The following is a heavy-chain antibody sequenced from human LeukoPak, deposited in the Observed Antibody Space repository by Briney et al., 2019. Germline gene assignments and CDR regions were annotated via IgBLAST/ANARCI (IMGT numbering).Heavy chain of an antibody. J-gene: IGHJ3*02. D-gene: IGHD3-9*01. CDR1: GYTFTSYG. V-gene: IGHV7-4-1*02. CDR2: INTNTGNP. CDR3: ASRRHYDILTGYAFDI. Sequence: VASVKVSCKASGYTFTSYGISWVRQAPGQGLEWMGWINTNTGNPTYAQGFTGRFVFSLDTSVSTAYLQISSLKAEDTAVYYCASRRHYDILTGYAFDIWGQGTMVTVSS.